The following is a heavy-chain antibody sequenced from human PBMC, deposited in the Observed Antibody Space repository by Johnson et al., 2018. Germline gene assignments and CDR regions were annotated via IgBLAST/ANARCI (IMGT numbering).Heavy chain of an antibody. V-gene: IGHV1-69*01. CDR3: ARGQPDPIVTVPAGLSMFGLDG. Sequence: QVQLVESWAEVKKPGSSVKVSCKASGDTYSDYVISWVRQAPGQGLEWMGGIIPMFGTVNYAQKFRGRVTLTADESTGTAYMELSSRGYEDTAVYDCARGQPDPIVTVPAGLSMFGLDGWGQVTTVIVS. D-gene: IGHD2-2*01. CDR2: IIPMFGTV. J-gene: IGHJ6*02. CDR1: GDTYSDYV.